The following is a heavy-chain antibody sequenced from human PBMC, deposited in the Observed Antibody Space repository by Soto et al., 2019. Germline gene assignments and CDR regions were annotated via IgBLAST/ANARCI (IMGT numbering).Heavy chain of an antibody. V-gene: IGHV4-34*01. CDR1: GGSFSGYY. CDR2: INHSGST. J-gene: IGHJ6*02. CDR3: ARGQGRVVISYYYYGMDV. D-gene: IGHD3-3*01. Sequence: KPSETLSLTCGVYGGSFSGYYWSWIRQPPGKGLEWIGEINHSGSTNYNASLKSRVSISVDTSKNQFSLKLSSVTAADTAVYYCARGQGRVVISYYYYGMDVWGQGTTVTVSS.